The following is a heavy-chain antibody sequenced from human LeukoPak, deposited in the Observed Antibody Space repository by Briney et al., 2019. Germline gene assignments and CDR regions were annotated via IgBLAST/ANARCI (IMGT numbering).Heavy chain of an antibody. J-gene: IGHJ6*03. Sequence: VASVKVSCKASGYTFTGYYMHWVRQGPGQGLEWMGWINPNSGGTNYAQKFQGRVTMTRDTSISTAYMELSRLRSDDTAVYYCARDGQHYYYYYYMDVWGKGTTVTVSS. V-gene: IGHV1-2*02. CDR3: ARDGQHYYYYYYMDV. CDR1: GYTFTGYY. D-gene: IGHD2-2*01. CDR2: INPNSGGT.